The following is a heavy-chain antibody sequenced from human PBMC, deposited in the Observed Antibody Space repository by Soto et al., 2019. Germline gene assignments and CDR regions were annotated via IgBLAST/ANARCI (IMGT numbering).Heavy chain of an antibody. D-gene: IGHD2-2*01. V-gene: IGHV4-30-2*01. J-gene: IGHJ5*02. CDR3: ARGDAVVVPAARPRYWFDP. Sequence: QLQLQESGSGLVKPSQTLSLTCAVSGGSISSGGYSWSWIRQPPGKGLEWIGYIYHSGSTYYNPSLKSRVTISVDRSKNQFSLKLSSVTAADTAVYYCARGDAVVVPAARPRYWFDPWGQGTLVTVSS. CDR2: IYHSGST. CDR1: GGSISSGGYS.